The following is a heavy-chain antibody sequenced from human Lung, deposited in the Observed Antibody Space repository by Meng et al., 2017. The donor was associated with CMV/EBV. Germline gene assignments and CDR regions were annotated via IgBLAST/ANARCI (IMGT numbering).Heavy chain of an antibody. CDR2: IYYSGST. V-gene: IGHV4-59*01. CDR3: ARSDFWSGYGMDV. D-gene: IGHD3-3*01. CDR1: GGSISSYY. Sequence: SETLSLTCTVSGGSISSYYWSWIRQPPGKGLEWIGYIYYSGSTNYNPSLKSRVTISVDTSKNQFSLKLSSVTAADTAVYYCARSDFWSGYGMDVWGQGTTVTGSS. J-gene: IGHJ6*02.